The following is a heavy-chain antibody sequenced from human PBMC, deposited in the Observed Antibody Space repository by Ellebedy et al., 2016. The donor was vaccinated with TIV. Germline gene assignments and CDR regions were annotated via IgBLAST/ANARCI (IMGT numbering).Heavy chain of an antibody. J-gene: IGHJ4*02. CDR2: IIPIFGTA. V-gene: IGHV1-69*05. CDR3: ARAGYLDY. CDR1: GGTFSSYA. D-gene: IGHD3-16*02. Sequence: SVKVSCXASGGTFSSYAISWVRQAPGQGLEWMGGIIPIFGTANYAQKFQGRVTITRDTSASTAYMELSSLRSEDTAVYYCARAGYLDYWGQGTLVTVSS.